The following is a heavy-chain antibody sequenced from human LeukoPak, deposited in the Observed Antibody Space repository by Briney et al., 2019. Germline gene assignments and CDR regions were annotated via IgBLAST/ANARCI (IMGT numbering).Heavy chain of an antibody. CDR1: GYTFTGYY. J-gene: IGHJ4*02. D-gene: IGHD3-22*01. V-gene: IGHV1-69*13. CDR2: IIPIFVTS. Sequence: SVKVSCKASGYTFTGYYMHWVRQAPGQGLEWMGGIIPIFVTSNYAQRFQGRVTITADESTTTAYMELSSLRSEDTAIYYCARGNVDRGGLFLGYFDYWGQGTLVTVSS. CDR3: ARGNVDRGGLFLGYFDY.